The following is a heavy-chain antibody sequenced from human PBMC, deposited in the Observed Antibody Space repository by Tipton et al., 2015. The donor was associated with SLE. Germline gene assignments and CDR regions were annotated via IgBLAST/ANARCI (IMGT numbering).Heavy chain of an antibody. D-gene: IGHD3-3*01. CDR2: INHSGST. CDR1: GGSFSGYY. CDR3: ARDGPYYDFWSGMGAFDI. V-gene: IGHV4-34*01. Sequence: TLSLTCAVYGGSFSGYYWSWIRQPPGKGLEWIGEINHSGSTNYNPSLKSRLTISLDTSKNHFSLKLSSVTAADTAVYYCARDGPYYDFWSGMGAFDIWGQGTMVTVSS. J-gene: IGHJ3*02.